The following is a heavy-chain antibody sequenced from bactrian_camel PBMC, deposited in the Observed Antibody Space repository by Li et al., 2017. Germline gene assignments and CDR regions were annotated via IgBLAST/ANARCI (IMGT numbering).Heavy chain of an antibody. CDR1: GFPPGFPFRHHC. CDR3: ASTALCTIWYMRYEYAY. CDR2: IYHATGNT. J-gene: IGHJ4*01. D-gene: IGHD6*01. Sequence: QVQLVESGGGLVQAGGSLRLSCAGSGFPPGFPFRHHCLGWFRQTPGKEREGVATIYHATGNTYYTDSMKGRFTISKDNTENTLSLQMNSLKPEDTAIYYCASTALCTIWYMRYEYAYWGQGTQVTVS. V-gene: IGHV3-2*01.